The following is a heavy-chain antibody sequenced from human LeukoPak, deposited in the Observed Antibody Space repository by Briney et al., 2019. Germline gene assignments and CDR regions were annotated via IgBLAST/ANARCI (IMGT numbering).Heavy chain of an antibody. D-gene: IGHD5-18*01. CDR1: GYTFTSYG. Sequence: ASVKVSCKASGYTFTSYGISWVRQAPGQGLEWVGWISTNSGRTNYAQKFQGRVTMTTDTSTSTAYMELRSLRSDDTAVYYCARGGYIYGYGYWGRGTLVTVSS. J-gene: IGHJ4*02. V-gene: IGHV1-18*01. CDR3: ARGGYIYGYGY. CDR2: ISTNSGRT.